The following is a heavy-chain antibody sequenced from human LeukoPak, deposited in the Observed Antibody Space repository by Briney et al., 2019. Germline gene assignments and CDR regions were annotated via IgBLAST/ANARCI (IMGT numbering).Heavy chain of an antibody. CDR1: GGTFSSYA. V-gene: IGHV1-69*06. CDR3: ARGVAGSIYYFDY. J-gene: IGHJ4*02. D-gene: IGHD6-19*01. Sequence: ASVKVSCKASGGTFSSYAISWVRQAPGQGLEWVGGIIPIFGTANYAQKFQGRVTITADKSTSTAYMELSSLRSEDTAVYYCARGVAGSIYYFDYWGQGTLVTVSS. CDR2: IIPIFGTA.